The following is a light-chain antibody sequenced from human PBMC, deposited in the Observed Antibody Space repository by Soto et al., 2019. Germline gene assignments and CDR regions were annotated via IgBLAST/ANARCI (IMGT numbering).Light chain of an antibody. CDR1: QSVTSF. CDR2: GVS. V-gene: IGKV3-11*01. J-gene: IGKJ4*01. CDR3: HQRSSWPLT. Sequence: EIVLTQSPATLSFSPGERATLSCRASQSVTSFLAWYQHKPGRAPRLLIYGVSNRATGIPARFSGSGSGTDFTLTISSLEPEDFAVYYCHQRSSWPLTFGGGTNVEVK.